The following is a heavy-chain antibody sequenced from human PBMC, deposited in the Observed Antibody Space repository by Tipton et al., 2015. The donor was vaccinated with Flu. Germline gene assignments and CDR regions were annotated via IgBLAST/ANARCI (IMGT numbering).Heavy chain of an antibody. D-gene: IGHD6-13*01. V-gene: IGHV1-3*03. CDR1: GYTITSYA. CDR3: ARIIAGAGSGWCAP. CDR2: INAGNGDT. Sequence: QVQLVQSGAEVKKPGASVKVSCNASGYTITSYAMHWVRQAPGQRPDWMGWINAGNGDTKYSQEFQGRGTITRDTSASTAYMELCSLRSADMAMYYCARIIAGAGSGWCAPLGQGIVVSVSS. J-gene: IGHJ5*02.